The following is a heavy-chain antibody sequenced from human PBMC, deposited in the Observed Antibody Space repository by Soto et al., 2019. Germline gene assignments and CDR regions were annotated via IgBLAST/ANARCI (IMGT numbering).Heavy chain of an antibody. CDR3: AREIDNNNGCFDY. J-gene: IGHJ4*02. Sequence: GGSLRLSXAASGFTFSDYYMSWIRQAAGKGLEWISYVTSSGFTMDYADSVKGRFTLSRDNAKNSLYLHMNSLRAEGTAVYYCAREIDNNNGCFDYWGQGTLVTVSS. V-gene: IGHV3-11*01. CDR2: VTSSGFTM. CDR1: GFTFSDYY. D-gene: IGHD6-19*01.